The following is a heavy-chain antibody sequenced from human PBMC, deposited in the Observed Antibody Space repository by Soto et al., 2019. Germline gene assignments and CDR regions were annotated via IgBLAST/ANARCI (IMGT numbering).Heavy chain of an antibody. J-gene: IGHJ4*02. CDR1: GGSISSSSYY. V-gene: IGHV4-39*01. CDR3: ANLEYSSSSGDY. Sequence: QLQLQESGPGLVKPSETLSLTCTVSGGSISSSSYYWGWIRQPPGKGLEWIGSIYYSGSPYYNPSLKSRATISVDTAKNQFSLKLSSVTAADTAGYYCANLEYSSSSGDYWGQGTLVTVSS. D-gene: IGHD6-6*01. CDR2: IYYSGSP.